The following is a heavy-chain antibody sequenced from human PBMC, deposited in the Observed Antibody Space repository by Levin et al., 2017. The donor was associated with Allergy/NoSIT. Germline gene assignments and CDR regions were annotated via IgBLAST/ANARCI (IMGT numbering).Heavy chain of an antibody. D-gene: IGHD3-16*01. CDR3: AKEGGLGDAFDM. CDR2: ISYDGSIQ. J-gene: IGHJ3*02. V-gene: IGHV3-30-3*01. CDR1: GFTLSSYA. Sequence: PGGSLRLSCAASGFTLSSYALHWVRQAPGKGLEWVAVISYDGSIQYYADSVKGRFTISRDSSKNTLYLQMNSLRAEDTALYYCAKEGGLGDAFDMWGQGTMVTVSS.